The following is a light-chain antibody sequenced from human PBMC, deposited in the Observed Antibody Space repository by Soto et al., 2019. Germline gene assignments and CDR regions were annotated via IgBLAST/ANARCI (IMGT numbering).Light chain of an antibody. J-gene: IGLJ3*02. CDR3: NAYRSSSARV. V-gene: IGLV2-14*01. CDR2: EVN. CDR1: SNDIGAFNF. Sequence: QSALTQPASVSGSLGQSVTISCTGTSNDIGAFNFVSWYQQHPGKAPKVILYEVNSRPSGVSDRFSGSKSSNTASLTISGLQVEDEADYYCNAYRSSSARVFGGGTKLTVL.